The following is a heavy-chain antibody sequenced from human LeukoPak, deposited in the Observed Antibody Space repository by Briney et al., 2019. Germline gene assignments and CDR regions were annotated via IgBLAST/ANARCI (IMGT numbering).Heavy chain of an antibody. V-gene: IGHV3-30*18. D-gene: IGHD2-21*01. Sequence: GGSLRLSCAASGFTFSTYGMHWVRQAPGKGLEWVAVISYDGSNEYYADSVKGRFTISRDNSKNTLYLQMSSLRAEDTAVYYCAKEFNRGLPDYWGQGTLDTVPS. CDR2: ISYDGSNE. CDR3: AKEFNRGLPDY. CDR1: GFTFSTYG. J-gene: IGHJ4*02.